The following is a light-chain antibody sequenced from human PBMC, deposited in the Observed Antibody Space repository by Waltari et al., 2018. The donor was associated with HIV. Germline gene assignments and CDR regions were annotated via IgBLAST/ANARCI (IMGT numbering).Light chain of an antibody. CDR3: AAWDDRLNGLV. Sequence: SLLTHPPSASGTPGQRVTYSGSGSRSTIGSNPINCYQQLPGTAPKLLIYSNNRRPSGVPDRFYGSKSGTSASLAISGLQSEDEADYYCAAWDDRLNGLVFGTGTKVTVL. V-gene: IGLV1-44*01. J-gene: IGLJ1*01. CDR2: SNN. CDR1: RSTIGSNP.